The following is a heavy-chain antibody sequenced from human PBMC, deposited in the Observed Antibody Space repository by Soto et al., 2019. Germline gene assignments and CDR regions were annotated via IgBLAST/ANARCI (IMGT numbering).Heavy chain of an antibody. J-gene: IGHJ3*02. CDR3: TRVQRGTATTVVDAFDI. D-gene: IGHD1-1*01. CDR2: MSHSGGS. CDR1: GGSVSVPNYY. V-gene: IGHV4-34*01. Sequence: QVQLQQWGAGLLKPSETLSLTCAVYGGSVSVPNYYWSWIRQPPGKGLEWIGEMSHSGGSHFNPSLKSRVPISVETSTNQSALKMSSVTAADTALYYCTRVQRGTATTVVDAFDIWGPGTMVIVSS.